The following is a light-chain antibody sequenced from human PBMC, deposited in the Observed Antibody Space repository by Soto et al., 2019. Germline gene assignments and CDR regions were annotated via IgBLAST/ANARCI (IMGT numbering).Light chain of an antibody. CDR1: SSNIGTKT. Sequence: QSVLTQPPSASGTPGQRVTISCSGSSSNIGTKTVSWYQQLPGTAPKLLIYSNNQRPSGVPDRFSGSKSGTSASLAITGLQSEDEGDFYCAALDDSLYGVVFGGGTKVTVL. V-gene: IGLV1-44*01. CDR3: AALDDSLYGVV. CDR2: SNN. J-gene: IGLJ2*01.